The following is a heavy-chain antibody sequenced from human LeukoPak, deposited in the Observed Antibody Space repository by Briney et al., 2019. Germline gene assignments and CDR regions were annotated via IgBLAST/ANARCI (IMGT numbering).Heavy chain of an antibody. V-gene: IGHV4-59*01. CDR1: GGSISSYY. Sequence: SETLSLTCTVSGGSISSYYWSWIRQPPGKGLEWIGYIYYSGSTNYNPSLKSRVTISVDTSKNQFSLKLSSMTAADTAVYYCARVTAPEVIIDYWGQGTLVTVSS. J-gene: IGHJ4*02. D-gene: IGHD3-22*01. CDR3: ARVTAPEVIIDY. CDR2: IYYSGST.